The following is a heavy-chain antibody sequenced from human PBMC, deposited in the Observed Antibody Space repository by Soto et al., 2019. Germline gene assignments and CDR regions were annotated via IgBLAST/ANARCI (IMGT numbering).Heavy chain of an antibody. CDR1: GYTFTSYG. J-gene: IGHJ3*02. D-gene: IGHD2-15*01. Sequence: ASVKVSCKASGYTFTSYGISWVRQAPGQGLEWMGWISAYNGNTNYAQKLKGRVTMTTDTSTSTAYMELRSLRSDNTAVYYCAREYQVSFSGGSCYYKFIPDAFDIWGQGTMVTVSS. V-gene: IGHV1-18*01. CDR2: ISAYNGNT. CDR3: AREYQVSFSGGSCYYKFIPDAFDI.